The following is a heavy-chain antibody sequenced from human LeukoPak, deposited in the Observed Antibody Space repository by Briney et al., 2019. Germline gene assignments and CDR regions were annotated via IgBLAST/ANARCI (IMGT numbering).Heavy chain of an antibody. CDR2: IYHSGST. J-gene: IGHJ3*02. D-gene: IGHD3-22*01. CDR1: GGSISSSNW. Sequence: SETLSLTCAVSGGSISSSNWWSWVRQPPGKGLEWIGEIYHSGSTNYNPSLKSRVTISVDKSKNQFSLKLSSVTAADTAVYYCARDLKLDGSSGYYAFDIWGQGTMVTVSS. V-gene: IGHV4-4*02. CDR3: ARDLKLDGSSGYYAFDI.